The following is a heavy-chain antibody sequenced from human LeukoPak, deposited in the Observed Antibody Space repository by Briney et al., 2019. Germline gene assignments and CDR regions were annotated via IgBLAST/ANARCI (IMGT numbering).Heavy chain of an antibody. V-gene: IGHV4-59*01. CDR3: ARSRDSGYSYGFY. CDR2: IYYSGST. Sequence: SETLSLTCTVSGGSISSYYWSWIRQPPGKGLEWIGYIYYSGSTISNPSLKSRVTISVDTSKNQFSLKLSSVTAADTAVYYCARSRDSGYSYGFYWGQGTLVTVSS. J-gene: IGHJ4*02. CDR1: GGSISSYY. D-gene: IGHD5-18*01.